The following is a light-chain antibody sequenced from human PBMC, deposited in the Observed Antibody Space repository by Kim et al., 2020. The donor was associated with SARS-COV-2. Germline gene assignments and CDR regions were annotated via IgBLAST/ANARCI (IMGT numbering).Light chain of an antibody. CDR2: GAS. CDR3: QQYNNWPGT. Sequence: VSPVERPTLACRASQSVSSNLAWYQQKPGQAPRLLIYGASTRATGIPARFSGSGSGSEFTLTISSLQSEDFAVYYCQQYNNWPGTFGQGTKVDIK. V-gene: IGKV3-15*01. CDR1: QSVSSN. J-gene: IGKJ1*01.